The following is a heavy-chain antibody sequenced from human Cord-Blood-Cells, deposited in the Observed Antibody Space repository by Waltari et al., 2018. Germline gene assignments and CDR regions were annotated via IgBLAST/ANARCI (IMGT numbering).Heavy chain of an antibody. D-gene: IGHD6-6*01. CDR2: IYYSGST. J-gene: IGHJ5*02. V-gene: IGHV4-39*01. Sequence: QLQLQESGPGLVKPSETLSLTCTVSGGSISSSSYYWGWIRQPPGKGLEWIGSIYYSGSTDYNPSLKSRVTISVDTSKNQFSLKLSSVTAADTAVYYCARSKLVWFDPWGQGTLVTVSS. CDR1: GGSISSSSYY. CDR3: ARSKLVWFDP.